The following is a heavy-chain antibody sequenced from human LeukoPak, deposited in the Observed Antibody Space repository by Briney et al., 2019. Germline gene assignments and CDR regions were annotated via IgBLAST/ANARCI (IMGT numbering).Heavy chain of an antibody. Sequence: GGSLRLSCAASGFTFSRYRMSWVRQAPGKGLEWVANIKQDGSEKHYADSVKGRFTISRDNAKNSLYLQMNSLRAEDTAVYYCATERAGERPRPLLNYYYMDVWGKGTTVTISS. CDR3: ATERAGERPRPLLNYYYMDV. CDR1: GFTFSRYR. V-gene: IGHV3-7*01. J-gene: IGHJ6*03. CDR2: IKQDGSEK. D-gene: IGHD3-16*01.